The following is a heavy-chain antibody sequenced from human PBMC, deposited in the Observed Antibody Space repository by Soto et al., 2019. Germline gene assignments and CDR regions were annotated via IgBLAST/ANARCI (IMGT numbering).Heavy chain of an antibody. J-gene: IGHJ3*02. Sequence: PSETLSLTCTVSGGSISSYYWSWIRQPAGKGLEWIGRIYTSGSTNYNPSLKSRVTMSVDTSKSQFSLKLSSVTAADTAVYYCARDRAYDFWSGYGDAFDIWGQGTMVTVS. CDR3: ARDRAYDFWSGYGDAFDI. D-gene: IGHD3-3*01. CDR1: GGSISSYY. CDR2: IYTSGST. V-gene: IGHV4-4*07.